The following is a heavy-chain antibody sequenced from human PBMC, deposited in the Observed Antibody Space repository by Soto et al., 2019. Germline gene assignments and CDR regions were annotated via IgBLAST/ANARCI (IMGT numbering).Heavy chain of an antibody. V-gene: IGHV3-23*04. CDR2: ISDTGAST. CDR3: AKGRGSGWAWYFDN. Sequence: EVRLVEAGGGLKQPGGSLRLSCAASGFTFKESAMNWVRQAPGKGLEWVASISDTGASTWYAESVRGRLSISRDNATNTLYLQMSSLRGEDTAVYYCAKGRGSGWAWYFDNWGQGTLVTVSS. J-gene: IGHJ4*02. D-gene: IGHD6-19*01. CDR1: GFTFKESA.